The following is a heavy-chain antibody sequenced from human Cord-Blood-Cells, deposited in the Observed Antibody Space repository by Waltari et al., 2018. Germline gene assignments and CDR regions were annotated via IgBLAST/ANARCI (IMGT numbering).Heavy chain of an antibody. CDR1: GFAFSSYW. D-gene: IGHD6-6*01. CDR2: KKQDGSEK. V-gene: IGHV3-7*01. Sequence: EVQLVESGGGLVQPGGSLRLSCAASGFAFSSYWMSWVRQAPGKGLEWVANKKQDGSEKYYVDSVKGRFTISRDNAKNSLYLQMNSLRAEDTAVYYCARDPYSSSFDYWGQGTLVTVSS. CDR3: ARDPYSSSFDY. J-gene: IGHJ4*02.